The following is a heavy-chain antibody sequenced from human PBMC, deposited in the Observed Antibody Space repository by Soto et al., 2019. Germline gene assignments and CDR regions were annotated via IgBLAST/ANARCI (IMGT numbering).Heavy chain of an antibody. Sequence: PSETLSLTCTVSGGSISSSSYYWGWIRQPPGKGLEWIGSIYYSGSTYYNPSLKSRVTISVDTSKNQFSLKLSSVTAADTAVYYCATGLKLRLVDYWGQGTLVTVSS. D-gene: IGHD4-4*01. CDR3: ATGLKLRLVDY. V-gene: IGHV4-39*01. J-gene: IGHJ4*02. CDR1: GGSISSSSYY. CDR2: IYYSGST.